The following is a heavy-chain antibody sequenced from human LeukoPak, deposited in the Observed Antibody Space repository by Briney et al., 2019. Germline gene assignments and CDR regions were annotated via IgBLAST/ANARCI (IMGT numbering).Heavy chain of an antibody. Sequence: GGSLRLSCAASGFTVSSFAMSWVRQAPGKGLEWVSGISNIGGTTDYAVSVKGRFTISRDNSKSTLYLQMNSLRAEDTAVYYCARDQGDDLIAVAGIDYWGQGTLVTVSS. CDR1: GFTVSSFA. J-gene: IGHJ4*02. V-gene: IGHV3-23*01. D-gene: IGHD6-19*01. CDR3: ARDQGDDLIAVAGIDY. CDR2: ISNIGGTT.